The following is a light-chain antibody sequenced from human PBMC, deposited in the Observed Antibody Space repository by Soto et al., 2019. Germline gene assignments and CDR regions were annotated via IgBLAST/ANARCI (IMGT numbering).Light chain of an antibody. V-gene: IGLV2-14*02. J-gene: IGLJ1*01. CDR3: QSYDSSLSGP. CDR2: DGT. CDR1: SNDFGTYYF. Sequence: QSVLTQPASVSGSPGQSITISCTRTSNDFGTYYFVSWYQQHPDKAPKLIIYDGTERPSGVPDRFSGSKSGTSASLAITGLQAEDEADYYCQSYDSSLSGPFGTGTKLTVL.